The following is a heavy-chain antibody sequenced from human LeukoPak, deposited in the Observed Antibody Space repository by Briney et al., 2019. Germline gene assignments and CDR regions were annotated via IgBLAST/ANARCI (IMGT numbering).Heavy chain of an antibody. V-gene: IGHV3-23*01. J-gene: IGHJ4*02. D-gene: IGHD2-21*02. CDR3: AKSCGGDCYYCDY. Sequence: PGGSLRLSCAASGFTFSSYAMTWVRQAPGKGLEWVSTITSSNAPTNYADPVKGRFTISRDNSRNTLYLQMNSLRAEDTAIYYCAKSCGGDCYYCDYWGQGTLVTVSS. CDR2: ITSSNAPT. CDR1: GFTFSSYA.